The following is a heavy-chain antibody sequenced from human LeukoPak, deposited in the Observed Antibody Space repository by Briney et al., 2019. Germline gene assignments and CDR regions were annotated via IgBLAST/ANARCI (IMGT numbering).Heavy chain of an antibody. CDR2: ISHSGST. D-gene: IGHD3-10*01. Sequence: SETLSLTCEVSGASLSGYYWSWIRQAPGKGLEWIREISHSGSTNYNPSLKSRVTISAHTSKNQFSLKLSSVIGADTAVYFCARNGWGSGSYWFYWGQGTLVTVSA. J-gene: IGHJ4*02. CDR1: GASLSGYY. CDR3: ARNGWGSGSYWFY. V-gene: IGHV4-34*01.